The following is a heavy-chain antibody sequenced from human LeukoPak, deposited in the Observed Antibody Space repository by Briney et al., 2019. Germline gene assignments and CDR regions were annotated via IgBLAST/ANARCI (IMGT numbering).Heavy chain of an antibody. CDR1: RLTLNTYM. V-gene: IGHV3-74*01. D-gene: IGHD2/OR15-2a*01. Sequence: GGSLRLSCVDSRLTLNTYMVSWVRQAPGKGLVWVSRINTDGSTTTYADSVKGRFTISRDNAKNTLYLQMNSLRVEDTAVYYCARSLGGFYHYWCQGTLVTVSS. CDR3: ARSLGGFYHY. CDR2: INTDGSTT. J-gene: IGHJ4*02.